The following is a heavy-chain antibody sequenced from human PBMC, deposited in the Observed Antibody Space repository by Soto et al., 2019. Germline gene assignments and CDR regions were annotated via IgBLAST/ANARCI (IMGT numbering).Heavy chain of an antibody. Sequence: SVKVSCKASGFTFTSYAVQWVRQARGQRLEWIGWIVVGSGNTNYAQKFQERVTITRDMSTSTAYMELSSLKTEDTAVYFCATGAPVSGVLFDSWGQGTLVTVSS. CDR1: GFTFTSYA. J-gene: IGHJ5*01. CDR2: IVVGSGNT. CDR3: ATGAPVSGVLFDS. D-gene: IGHD3-3*01. V-gene: IGHV1-58*01.